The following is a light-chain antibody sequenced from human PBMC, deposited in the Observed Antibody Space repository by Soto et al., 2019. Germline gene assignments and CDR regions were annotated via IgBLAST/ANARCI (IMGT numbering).Light chain of an antibody. CDR2: DSS. CDR1: QGISTF. J-gene: IGKJ1*01. V-gene: IGKV1-9*01. Sequence: DIQMTQSPPFLSASVGDRVTITCRASQGISTFLAWCQQHPGTAQKXLIYDSSILQSGVPSRFSGSGSGTELTITINNLQPEDGETYDCQHYNSYSEAFGQGTKVDIK. CDR3: QHYNSYSEA.